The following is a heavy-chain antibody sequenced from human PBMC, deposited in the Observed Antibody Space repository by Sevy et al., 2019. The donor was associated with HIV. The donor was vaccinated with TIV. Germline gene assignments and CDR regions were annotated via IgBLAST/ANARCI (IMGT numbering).Heavy chain of an antibody. Sequence: GGSLRLSCAASGFTFSSYAMHWVRQAPGKGLEWVAVISYDGSNKYYADSVKGRFTISRDNSKNTLYLQMNSLRAEDTAVYYCARESSSTWQAGYYGMAVWGQGTTVTVSS. J-gene: IGHJ6*02. CDR3: ARESSSTWQAGYYGMAV. D-gene: IGHD6-13*01. CDR2: ISYDGSNK. V-gene: IGHV3-30-3*01. CDR1: GFTFSSYA.